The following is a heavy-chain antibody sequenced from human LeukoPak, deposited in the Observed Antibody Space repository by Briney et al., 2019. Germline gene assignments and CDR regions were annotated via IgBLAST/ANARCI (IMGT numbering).Heavy chain of an antibody. V-gene: IGHV3-30-3*01. CDR3: ARGTATVVTPDHAFDI. D-gene: IGHD4-23*01. CDR1: GFTFSSYA. CDR2: ISYDGSNK. Sequence: PGRSLRLSCAASGFTFSSYAMHWVRQAPGKGLEWVAVISYDGSNKYYADSVKGRFTISRDNSKNTLYLQMNSLRAEDTAVYYCARGTATVVTPDHAFDIWGQGTMVTVSS. J-gene: IGHJ3*02.